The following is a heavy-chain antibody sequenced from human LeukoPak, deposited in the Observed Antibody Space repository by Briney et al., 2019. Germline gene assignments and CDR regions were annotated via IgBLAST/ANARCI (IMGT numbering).Heavy chain of an antibody. V-gene: IGHV1-8*01. CDR1: GYTFTNYD. J-gene: IGHJ4*02. CDR2: MNPKSGYT. CDR3: ARVTGSIDY. D-gene: IGHD1-26*01. Sequence: ASVKVSCKASGYTFTNYDINWVRQAIGRGLEWMGWMNPKSGYTGYAQKFQGRVTMTRDTSISTAYMELGSLRSEDTAVYYCARVTGSIDYWGQGTLVTVSS.